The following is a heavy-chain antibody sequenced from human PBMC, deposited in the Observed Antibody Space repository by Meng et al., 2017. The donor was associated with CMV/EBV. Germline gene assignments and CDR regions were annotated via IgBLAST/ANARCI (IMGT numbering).Heavy chain of an antibody. CDR1: GGSISSSSYY. CDR2: IYYSAST. V-gene: IGHV4-39*01. D-gene: IGHD4-17*01. J-gene: IGHJ4*02. Sequence: SETLSLTCTVSGGSISSSSYYWGWIRQPPGKGLEWIGSIYYSASTYYNPSFKIRVAISVDTSKHQFSLKLSSVTAADTAVYYCARPHYANYFDYWGQGTLVTVSS. CDR3: ARPHYANYFDY.